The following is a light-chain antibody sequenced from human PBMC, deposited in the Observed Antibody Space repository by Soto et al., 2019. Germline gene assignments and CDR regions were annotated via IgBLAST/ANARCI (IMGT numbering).Light chain of an antibody. Sequence: QSALTQPASVSGSPGQSITISCTGTSSDVGGYNYVSWYQQHPGKAPKLMIYDVSTRPSGVSNRFSGSKSGNTASLTISGLQAEDEADYYCSSYTSSSTLLSVLGTGTKVTVL. J-gene: IGLJ1*01. CDR3: SSYTSSSTLLSV. CDR2: DVS. CDR1: SSDVGGYNY. V-gene: IGLV2-14*01.